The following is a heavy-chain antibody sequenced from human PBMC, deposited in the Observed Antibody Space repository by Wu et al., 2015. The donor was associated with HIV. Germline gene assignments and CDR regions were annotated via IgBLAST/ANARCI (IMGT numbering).Heavy chain of an antibody. V-gene: IGHV1-46*01. J-gene: IGHJ3*02. CDR2: INPSGGST. Sequence: QVQLVQSGAEVKKPGAPVKVSCKASGYTFTSYYMHWVRQAPGQGLEWMGIINPSGGSTSYAQKFQGRVTMTRDTSTSTVYMELSSLRSEDTAVYYCARDRELAVAANEDAFDIWGQGTMVTVSS. CDR3: ARDRELAVAANEDAFDI. CDR1: GYTFTSYY. D-gene: IGHD6-19*01.